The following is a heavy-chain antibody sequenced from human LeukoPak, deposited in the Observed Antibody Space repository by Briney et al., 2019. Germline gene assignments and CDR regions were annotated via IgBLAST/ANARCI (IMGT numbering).Heavy chain of an antibody. J-gene: IGHJ4*02. Sequence: GGSLRLSCAASGFTFRSYGMSWVRQAPGKGLEWVSAISGSGGSTYYADSVKGRFTISRDNSKNTLYLQMNSLRAEDTAVYYCAKDFGQYYYGSGSYGRFDYWGQGTLVTVSS. CDR1: GFTFRSYG. CDR3: AKDFGQYYYGSGSYGRFDY. D-gene: IGHD3-10*01. CDR2: ISGSGGST. V-gene: IGHV3-23*01.